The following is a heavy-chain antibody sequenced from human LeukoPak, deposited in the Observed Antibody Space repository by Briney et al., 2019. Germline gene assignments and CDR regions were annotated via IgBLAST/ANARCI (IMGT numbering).Heavy chain of an antibody. CDR1: GGTFSSYA. J-gene: IGHJ4*02. V-gene: IGHV1-69*04. CDR2: IIPILGIA. Sequence: ASVKVSCKASGGTFSSYAISWVRQAPGQGLEWMGRIIPILGIANYAQKFQGRVTITADKSTSTAYMELSSLRSEDTAVYYCASFSDSSGYAYFDYWGQGTLVTVSS. D-gene: IGHD3-22*01. CDR3: ASFSDSSGYAYFDY.